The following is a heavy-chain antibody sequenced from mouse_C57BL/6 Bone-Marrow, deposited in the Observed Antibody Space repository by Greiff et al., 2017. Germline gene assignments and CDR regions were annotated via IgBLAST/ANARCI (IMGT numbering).Heavy chain of an antibody. CDR1: GFTFSSYA. CDR3: ARDDDYYFDY. D-gene: IGHD2-4*01. J-gene: IGHJ2*01. Sequence: EVQGVESGGGLVKPGGSLKLSCAASGFTFSSYAMSWVRQTPEKRLEWVATISDGGSYTYYPDNVKGRFTISRDNAKNNLYLQMRHLKSEDTAMYYCARDDDYYFDYWGQGTTLTVSS. CDR2: ISDGGSYT. V-gene: IGHV5-4*01.